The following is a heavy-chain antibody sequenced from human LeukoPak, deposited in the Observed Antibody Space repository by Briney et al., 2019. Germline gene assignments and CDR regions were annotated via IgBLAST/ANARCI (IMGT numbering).Heavy chain of an antibody. CDR1: GFTFSSYG. CDR2: IWYDGSNK. V-gene: IGHV3-33*01. J-gene: IGHJ4*02. D-gene: IGHD2-2*01. CDR3: ASGRGDCSSTSCRFDY. Sequence: GGSLRLFCAASGFTFSSYGMHWVRQAPGKGLEWVAVIWYDGSNKYYADSVKGRFTISRDNSKNTLYLQMNSLRAEDTAVYYCASGRGDCSSTSCRFDYWGQGTLVTVSS.